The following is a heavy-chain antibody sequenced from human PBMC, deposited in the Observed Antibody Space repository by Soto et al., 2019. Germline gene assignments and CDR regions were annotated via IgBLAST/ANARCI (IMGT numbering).Heavy chain of an antibody. Sequence: SETLSLTCTFSGASISSYYWNWIRQPPGKGLEWIGYIYYRGNTNYNPSPKSRVTISVDTSKNQFSLKLSSVTAADTAVYYCARQPGYYDILTGYSTYYFDYWGQGTPVT. CDR2: IYYRGNT. CDR1: GASISSYY. J-gene: IGHJ4*02. CDR3: ARQPGYYDILTGYSTYYFDY. D-gene: IGHD3-9*01. V-gene: IGHV4-59*08.